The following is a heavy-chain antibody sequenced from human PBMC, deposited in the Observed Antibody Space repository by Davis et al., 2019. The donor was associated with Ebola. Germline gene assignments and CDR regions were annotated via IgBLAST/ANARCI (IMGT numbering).Heavy chain of an antibody. V-gene: IGHV1-46*01. CDR1: GGTFSNFA. J-gene: IGHJ4*02. CDR3: STVIANIDY. D-gene: IGHD2/OR15-2a*01. Sequence: ASVKVSCKASGGTFSNFAISWVRQAPGQGLEWLGVFNPSDVITSDAQRFQGRVTLTRDTSTSTVYMELSSLRSDDTAVYYCSTVIANIDYWGQGTLVTVSS. CDR2: FNPSDVIT.